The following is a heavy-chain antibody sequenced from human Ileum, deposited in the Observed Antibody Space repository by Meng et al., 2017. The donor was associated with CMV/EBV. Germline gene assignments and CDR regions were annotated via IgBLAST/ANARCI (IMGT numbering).Heavy chain of an antibody. D-gene: IGHD6-25*01. Sequence: GSLRLSCTVSGGSISSYYWSWIRQPPGKRLEWIGYIFYTGSTNYNPSLKSRVTISVDTFNKQFTLKLDSVTSADTAVYFCAREAVVSIPTALHRILYYNGMDVWGQGTTVTVSS. V-gene: IGHV4-59*01. CDR3: AREAVVSIPTALHRILYYNGMDV. J-gene: IGHJ6*02. CDR1: GGSISSYY. CDR2: IFYTGST.